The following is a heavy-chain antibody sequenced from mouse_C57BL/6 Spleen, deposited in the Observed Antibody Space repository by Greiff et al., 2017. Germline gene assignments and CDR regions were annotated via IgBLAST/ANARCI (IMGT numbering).Heavy chain of an antibody. Sequence: EVQGVESGGGLVKPGGSLKLSCAASGFTFSSYAMSWVRQTPEKRLEWVATISDGGSYTYYPDNVKGRFTISRDNAKNNLYLQMSHLKSEDTAMYYCASAYYSGYFDVWGTGTTVTVSS. CDR2: ISDGGSYT. CDR3: ASAYYSGYFDV. V-gene: IGHV5-4*01. D-gene: IGHD2-12*01. CDR1: GFTFSSYA. J-gene: IGHJ1*03.